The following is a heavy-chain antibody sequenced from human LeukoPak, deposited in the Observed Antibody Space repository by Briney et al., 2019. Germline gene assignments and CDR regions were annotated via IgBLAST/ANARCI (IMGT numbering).Heavy chain of an antibody. Sequence: GASVKVSCTASGGTFSSYAISWVRQAPGQGLEWMGWISAYNGNTNYAQKLQGRVTMTTDTSTSTAYMELRSLRSDDTAVYYCARACTTPRSLLWFGELLSLGVNWFDPWGQGTLVTVSS. D-gene: IGHD3-10*01. V-gene: IGHV1-18*01. J-gene: IGHJ5*02. CDR2: ISAYNGNT. CDR1: GGTFSSYA. CDR3: ARACTTPRSLLWFGELLSLGVNWFDP.